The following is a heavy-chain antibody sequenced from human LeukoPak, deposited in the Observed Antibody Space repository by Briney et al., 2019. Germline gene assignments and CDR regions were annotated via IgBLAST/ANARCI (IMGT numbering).Heavy chain of an antibody. CDR2: IYSGGST. V-gene: IGHV3-66*02. J-gene: IGHJ4*02. Sequence: ETLSLTCAVYGGSFSGYYWSWIRQPPGKGLEWVSVIYSGGSTYYADSVKGRFTISRDNSKNTLYLQMNSLRAEDTAVYYCARMSTVATYFDYWGQGTLVTVSS. CDR1: GGSFSGYY. D-gene: IGHD4-11*01. CDR3: ARMSTVATYFDY.